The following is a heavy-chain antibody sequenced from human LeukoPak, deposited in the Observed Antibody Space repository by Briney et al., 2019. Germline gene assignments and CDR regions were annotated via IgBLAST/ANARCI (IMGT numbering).Heavy chain of an antibody. Sequence: GASVKVSCKASGYTFTSYGISWVRQAPGQGLEWMGWISAYNGNTNYAQKLQGRVTMTTDTSTSTAYMELRSLRSDDTAVYYCARRLVMDYYYGMEAWAKGPRSPSP. CDR3: ARRLVMDYYYGMEA. CDR2: ISAYNGNT. D-gene: IGHD6-19*01. CDR1: GYTFTSYG. V-gene: IGHV1-18*01. J-gene: IGHJ6*02.